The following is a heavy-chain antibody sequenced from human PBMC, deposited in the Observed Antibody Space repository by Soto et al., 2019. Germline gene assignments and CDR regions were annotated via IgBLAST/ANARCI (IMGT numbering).Heavy chain of an antibody. V-gene: IGHV3-30-3*01. D-gene: IGHD5-18*01. CDR2: ISYDGSNK. J-gene: IGHJ4*02. CDR1: GFTFSSYA. CDR3: AGGIQLWLPLGYYFGY. Sequence: QVQLVESGGGVVQPGRSLRLSCAASGFTFSSYAMHWVRQAPGKGLEWVAVISYDGSNKYYADSVKGRFTISRDNSKNTLYLQMNSLRAEDTAVYYCAGGIQLWLPLGYYFGYWGQGTLVTVSS.